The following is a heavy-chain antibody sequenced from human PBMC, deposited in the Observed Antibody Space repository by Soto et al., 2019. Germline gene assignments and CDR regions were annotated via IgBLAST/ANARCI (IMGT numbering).Heavy chain of an antibody. CDR2: IYYSGST. D-gene: IGHD3-22*01. CDR1: GGSISSGDYY. Sequence: QVQLQESGPGLVKPSQTLSLTCTVSGGSISSGDYYWSWIRQPPGKGLEWIGYIYYSGSTYYNPSRKSRVTISVHTSKNQFSLKLSSVTAADTAVYYCARVDGSGYQPFDYWGQGTLVTVSS. CDR3: ARVDGSGYQPFDY. V-gene: IGHV4-30-4*01. J-gene: IGHJ4*02.